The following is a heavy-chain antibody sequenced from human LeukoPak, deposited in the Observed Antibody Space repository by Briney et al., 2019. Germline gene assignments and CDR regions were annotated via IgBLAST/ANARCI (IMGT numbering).Heavy chain of an antibody. Sequence: GGSLKLSCAASGFTVSSNYMSCVRQAPGKELEWVSVIYSGGSTYYSDSVKGRFTISRDNSKNTLYLQMNSLRAEDTAVYYCASNVLLWFGESDYWGQGTLVTVSS. D-gene: IGHD3-10*01. CDR2: IYSGGST. CDR3: ASNVLLWFGESDY. V-gene: IGHV3-53*01. J-gene: IGHJ4*02. CDR1: GFTVSSNY.